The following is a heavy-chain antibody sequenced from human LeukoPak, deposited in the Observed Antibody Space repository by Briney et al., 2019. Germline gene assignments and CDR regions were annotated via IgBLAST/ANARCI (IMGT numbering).Heavy chain of an antibody. V-gene: IGHV3-21*01. D-gene: IGHD3-22*01. Sequence: GGSLRLSCAASGFTFSSYSMNWVRQAPGKGLEWVSSISSSSYIYYADSVKGRFTISRDNAKNSLYLQMNSLRAEDTAVYYCARYYDSSGYGDYWGQGTLVTVSS. J-gene: IGHJ4*02. CDR1: GFTFSSYS. CDR3: ARYYDSSGYGDY. CDR2: ISSSSYI.